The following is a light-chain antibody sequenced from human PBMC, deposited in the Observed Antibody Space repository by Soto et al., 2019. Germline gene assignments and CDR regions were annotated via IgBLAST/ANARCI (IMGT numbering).Light chain of an antibody. CDR1: QSVSSN. V-gene: IGKV3-20*01. CDR2: GTS. J-gene: IGKJ5*01. CDR3: QQYGSSIT. Sequence: EIVMTQSPATLSVSPVERATLSGRASQSVSSNLAWYQQKPGQAPRLLIYGTSSRATGIPDRFSGSGSGTDFTLTISRLEPEDFAVYYCQQYGSSITFGQGTRLEIK.